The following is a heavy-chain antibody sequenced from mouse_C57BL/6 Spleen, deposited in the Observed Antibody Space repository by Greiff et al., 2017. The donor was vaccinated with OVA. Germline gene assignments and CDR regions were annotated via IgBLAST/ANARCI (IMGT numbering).Heavy chain of an antibody. CDR3: ARGSNQAMDY. D-gene: IGHD2-5*01. J-gene: IGHJ4*01. CDR2: TFYSGIT. V-gene: IGHV3-3*01. Sequence: FPGNQLEYIGYTFYSGITYYNPSLESRTYITRDTSKNQFSLKLSSVTTEDTATYYCARGSNQAMDYWGQGTSVTVSS.